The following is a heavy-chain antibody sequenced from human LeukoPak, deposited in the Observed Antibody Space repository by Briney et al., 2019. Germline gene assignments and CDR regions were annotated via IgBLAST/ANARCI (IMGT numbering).Heavy chain of an antibody. Sequence: SETRSLTCTVSGGSISSSSYYWGWIRQPPGKGLEWIGSIYYSGSTYYNPSLKSRVTISVDTSKNQFSLKLSSVTAADTAVYYCASLPVFRFYGHPGWGQGTLVTVSS. CDR2: IYYSGST. CDR1: GGSISSSSYY. CDR3: ASLPVFRFYGHPG. J-gene: IGHJ4*02. V-gene: IGHV4-39*01. D-gene: IGHD3-3*01.